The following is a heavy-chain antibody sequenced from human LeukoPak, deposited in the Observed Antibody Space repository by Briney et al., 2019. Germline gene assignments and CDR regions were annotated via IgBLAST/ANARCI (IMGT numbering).Heavy chain of an antibody. D-gene: IGHD2-15*01. V-gene: IGHV4-34*01. Sequence: SETLSLTCAVYGGSFSGYYWSWIRQPPGRGLEWIGEINHSGSTNYNPSLKSRVTISVDTSKNQFSLKLSSVTAADTAVYYCARVDCSGGSCYSIRYWGQGTLVTVSS. CDR3: ARVDCSGGSCYSIRY. J-gene: IGHJ4*02. CDR2: INHSGST. CDR1: GGSFSGYY.